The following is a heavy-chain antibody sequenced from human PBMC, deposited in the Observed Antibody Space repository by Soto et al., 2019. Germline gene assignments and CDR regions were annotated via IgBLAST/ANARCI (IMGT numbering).Heavy chain of an antibody. J-gene: IGHJ6*02. CDR1: GGSISSGGYY. CDR2: IYYSGST. Sequence: SETLSLTCTVSGGSISSGGYYWSWIRQHPGKGLEWIGYIYYSGSTYYNPSLKSRVTISVDTSKNQFSLKLSSVTAADTAVYYCARDKAHYGSGPYGMDVWGQGTTVTVSS. D-gene: IGHD3-10*01. V-gene: IGHV4-31*03. CDR3: ARDKAHYGSGPYGMDV.